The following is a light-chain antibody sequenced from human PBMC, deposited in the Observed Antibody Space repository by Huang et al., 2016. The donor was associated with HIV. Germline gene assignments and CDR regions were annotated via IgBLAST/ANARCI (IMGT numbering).Light chain of an antibody. J-gene: IGKJ2*01. CDR1: QSVGSK. CDR2: GAS. V-gene: IGKV3-15*01. Sequence: DTVTTQTPATLSVSPGARATLSCRASQSVGSKLAWFQQQPGQSPRLLIHGASTGAAGIPAMCSGSGSGTEFTLTISSLQSEDFAVYYCQQYNNWPYTFGQGTKLEIK. CDR3: QQYNNWPYT.